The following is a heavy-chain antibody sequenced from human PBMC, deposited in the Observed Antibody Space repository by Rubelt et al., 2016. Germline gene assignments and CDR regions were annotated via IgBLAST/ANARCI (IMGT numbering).Heavy chain of an antibody. J-gene: IGHJ4*02. D-gene: IGHD1-26*01. CDR1: GFIFNNFA. CDR3: ARVVRVWATLRYYFGY. CDR2: ISSSSSYI. Sequence: EVQLLESGGDLVQPGGSLTLSCAASGFIFNNFAMSWVRQPPGKGLEWVSSISSSSSYIYYADAVKGRFTISRDNAKNSLYLQRIGLGVEEEAVYYCARVVRVWATLRYYFGYWGQGTLVTVSS. V-gene: IGHV3-21*01.